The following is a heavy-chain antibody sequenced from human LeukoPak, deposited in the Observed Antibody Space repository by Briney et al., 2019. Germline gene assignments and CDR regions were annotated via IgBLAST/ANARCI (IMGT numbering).Heavy chain of an antibody. D-gene: IGHD3-3*01. CDR3: ARGLYDFWSGLEGEIDP. J-gene: IGHJ5*02. V-gene: IGHV3-74*01. CDR2: INSDGSST. Sequence: GSLRLSCAASGFTFSSYWMHWVRQAPGKGLVWVSRINSDGSSTSYADSVKGRFTISRDSAKNTLYLQMNSRRAEDTAVYYCARGLYDFWSGLEGEIDPWGQGTLVTVSS. CDR1: GFTFSSYW.